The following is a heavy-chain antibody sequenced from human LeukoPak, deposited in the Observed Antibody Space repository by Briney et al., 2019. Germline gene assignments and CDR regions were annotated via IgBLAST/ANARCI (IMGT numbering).Heavy chain of an antibody. CDR3: AKEGAAAGPDFDY. CDR2: INHSGST. D-gene: IGHD6-13*01. CDR1: GGSFSGYY. J-gene: IGHJ4*02. V-gene: IGHV4-34*01. Sequence: SETLSLTCAVYGGSFSGYYWSWIRQPPGKGLEWIGEINHSGSTNYNPSLKSRVTMSVDTSKSQFSLKLNSVTAADTAVYYCAKEGAAAGPDFDYWGQGTLVTVSS.